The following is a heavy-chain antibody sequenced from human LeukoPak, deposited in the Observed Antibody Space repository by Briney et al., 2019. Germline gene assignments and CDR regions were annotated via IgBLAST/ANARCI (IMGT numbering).Heavy chain of an antibody. CDR1: GFTFSSYG. V-gene: IGHV3-30*03. D-gene: IGHD3-22*01. CDR2: ISYDGSNK. Sequence: GGSLRLSCAASGFTFSSYGMHWVRQAPGKGLEWVAVISYDGSNKYYADSVKGRFTISRDNSKNTLYLQMNSLRAEDTAVYYCARDFSMIGVYWGQGTLVTVSS. CDR3: ARDFSMIGVY. J-gene: IGHJ4*02.